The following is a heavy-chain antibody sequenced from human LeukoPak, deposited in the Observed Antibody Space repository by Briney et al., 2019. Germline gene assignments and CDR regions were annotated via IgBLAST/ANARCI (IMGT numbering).Heavy chain of an antibody. V-gene: IGHV3-23*01. Sequence: PGGSLRLSCAASGFTFSNYAMSWVRQAPGKGLEWVSGINGGGGGTFHADSVRGRFTISRDNSKNTLYLQMSSLRAEDTAVYYCAASLPNIVVVPAAKGPFGSWGQGTLVTVSS. CDR3: AASLPNIVVVPAAKGPFGS. CDR1: GFTFSNYA. J-gene: IGHJ5*02. CDR2: INGGGGGT. D-gene: IGHD2-2*01.